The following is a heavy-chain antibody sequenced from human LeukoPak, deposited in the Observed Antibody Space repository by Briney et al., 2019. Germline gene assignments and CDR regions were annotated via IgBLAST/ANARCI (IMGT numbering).Heavy chain of an antibody. V-gene: IGHV1-3*01. J-gene: IGHJ6*02. Sequence: ASVKVSCKASGYTFTSYAMHWVRQAPGQRLEWMGWINAGNGNTKYSQKFQGRVTITRDTSASTAYMELSSLRSEDTAVYYCATGCSGGSCSMRTYYYGMDVWGQGTTVTVSS. CDR3: ATGCSGGSCSMRTYYYGMDV. D-gene: IGHD2-15*01. CDR1: GYTFTSYA. CDR2: INAGNGNT.